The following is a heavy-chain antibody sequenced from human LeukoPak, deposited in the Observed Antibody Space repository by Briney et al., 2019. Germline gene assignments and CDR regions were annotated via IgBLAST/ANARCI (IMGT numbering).Heavy chain of an antibody. V-gene: IGHV4-59*01. CDR2: IYYSGST. D-gene: IGHD3-10*01. CDR3: ARGGVNYKIAGP. CDR1: GGSITSYY. Sequence: SETLSLTCTVSGGSITSYYWSWIRQLPGKGLEWIGYIYYSGSTNYNPSLKSRVTISVDTSKNQFSLKLGSVTAADTAVYYCARGGVNYKIAGPWGQGALVTVSS. J-gene: IGHJ5*02.